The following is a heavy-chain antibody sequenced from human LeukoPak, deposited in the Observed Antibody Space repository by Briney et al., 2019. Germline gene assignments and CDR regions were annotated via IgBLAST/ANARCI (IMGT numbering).Heavy chain of an antibody. V-gene: IGHV3-23*01. J-gene: IGHJ4*02. CDR3: ARDQPVQLERRGSG. CDR1: GFTFSSYA. D-gene: IGHD1-1*01. Sequence: GGSLRLSCAASGFTFSSYAMSWVRQAPGKGLEWVSAISGTGGSTYYADSVKGRLTISRDNSKNTLYLQMNSLRADDTAVYYCARDQPVQLERRGSGWGQGTLVTVSS. CDR2: ISGTGGST.